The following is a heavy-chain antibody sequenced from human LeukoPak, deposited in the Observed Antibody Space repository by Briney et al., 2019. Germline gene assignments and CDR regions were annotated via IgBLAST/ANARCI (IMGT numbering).Heavy chain of an antibody. V-gene: IGHV4-31*03. CDR3: ARDVVTCIIDY. J-gene: IGHJ4*02. D-gene: IGHD4-23*01. Sequence: SETLSLTRTVSGGSISSGGYYWSWIRQHPGKGLEWIGYIYYSGSTYYNPSLKSRVTISVDTSKNQFSLKLSSVTAADTAVYYCARDVVTCIIDYWGQGTLVTVSS. CDR2: IYYSGST. CDR1: GGSISSGGYY.